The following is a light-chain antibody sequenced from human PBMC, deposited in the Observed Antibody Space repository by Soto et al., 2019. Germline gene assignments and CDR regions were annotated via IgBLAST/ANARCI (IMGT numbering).Light chain of an antibody. Sequence: EIVMTQSPATLSLSPGERAALSCRASQSINSELAWYQQKPGQPPTLLIYGASTRSTGVPARFTGRESGSEFNLTISGLQSEDFAVYYCQQGHNWPLTFGHGTRLEI. CDR2: GAS. V-gene: IGKV3-15*01. CDR1: QSINSE. J-gene: IGKJ2*01. CDR3: QQGHNWPLT.